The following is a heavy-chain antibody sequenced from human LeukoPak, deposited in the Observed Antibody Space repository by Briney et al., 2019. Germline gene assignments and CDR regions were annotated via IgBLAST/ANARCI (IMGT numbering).Heavy chain of an antibody. Sequence: GGSLRLSCAASGFTFSTFAMIWVRQPPGKGLEWVSSIFPSGGEIHYADSVKGRFTISRDNSKNTLYLQMNSLRAEDTAMYYCAKDFSKWVVEGGSFDYWGQGTLVTVSS. CDR2: IFPSGGEI. CDR1: GFTFSTFA. V-gene: IGHV3-23*01. D-gene: IGHD6-19*01. J-gene: IGHJ4*02. CDR3: AKDFSKWVVEGGSFDY.